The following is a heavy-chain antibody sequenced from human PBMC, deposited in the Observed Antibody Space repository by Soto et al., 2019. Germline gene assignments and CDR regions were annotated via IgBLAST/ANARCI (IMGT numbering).Heavy chain of an antibody. D-gene: IGHD2-2*01. J-gene: IGHJ6*02. CDR2: TYYRSKWYN. CDR3: ARDIVVVPAAMARGVSYYYYGMDV. Sequence: SQTLSLTCAISGDSVSSNSAAWNWIRQSPSRGLEWLGKTYYRSKWYNDYAVSVKSRITINPDTSKNQFSLKLSSVTAADTAVYYCARDIVVVPAAMARGVSYYYYGMDVWGQGTTVTVSS. V-gene: IGHV6-1*01. CDR1: GDSVSSNSAA.